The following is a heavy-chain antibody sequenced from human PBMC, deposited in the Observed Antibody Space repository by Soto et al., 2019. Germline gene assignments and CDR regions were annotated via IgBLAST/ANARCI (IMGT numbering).Heavy chain of an antibody. V-gene: IGHV2-5*02. D-gene: IGHD2-15*01. CDR2: IYWDDDN. CDR3: AHKGGRGAGMDV. CDR1: GFSVSTSGVG. J-gene: IGHJ6*02. Sequence: QITLKESGPTVVKPTQTLTLTCTFSGFSVSTSGVGVAWIRQPPGKALEWLALIYWDDDNRYSPFLQSRVTNTKDTSKNQVVLTMTNMAPVDTATYYCAHKGGRGAGMDVWGQGTTVTVSS.